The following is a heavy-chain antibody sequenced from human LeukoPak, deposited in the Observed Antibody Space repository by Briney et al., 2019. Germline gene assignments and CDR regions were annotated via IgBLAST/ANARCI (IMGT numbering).Heavy chain of an antibody. V-gene: IGHV4-34*01. CDR1: GGSFSGYY. CDR3: TRGRIGYCSGGSCDPTRGTYYFDY. CDR2: INNSGST. D-gene: IGHD2-15*01. J-gene: IGHJ4*02. Sequence: SETLSLTCAVYGGSFSGYYWSWIRHPPGKGLEWIGVINNSGSTNYNPSLKSRVTIAVDTSKNQFSLKLSSVTAADTAVYYCTRGRIGYCSGGSCDPTRGTYYFDYWGEGTLVTVSS.